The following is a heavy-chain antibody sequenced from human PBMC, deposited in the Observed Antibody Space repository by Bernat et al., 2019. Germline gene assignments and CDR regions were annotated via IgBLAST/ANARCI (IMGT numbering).Heavy chain of an antibody. D-gene: IGHD3-16*01. CDR2: TGTKAYGGTT. CDR1: GFTFGDYA. CDR3: TRDGGGGAFDI. V-gene: IGHV3-49*05. J-gene: IGHJ3*02. Sequence: EVQLVESGGGLVKPGRSLTLSCTTSGFTFGDYAMSWFRQAPGKGLEWVGFTGTKAYGGTTEYAAYVKGRFTISRDDSKSIAYLQMNSLETEDTAVYYCTRDGGGGAFDIWGQGTLVTVSS.